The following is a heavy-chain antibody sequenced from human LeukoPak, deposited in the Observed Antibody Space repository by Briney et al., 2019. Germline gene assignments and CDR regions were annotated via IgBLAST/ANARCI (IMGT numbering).Heavy chain of an antibody. CDR1: GFTLNSYS. J-gene: IGHJ4*02. V-gene: IGHV3-23*01. CDR2: ISGNSIST. Sequence: GGSLRLSCAASGFTLNSYSMNWVRQAPGKGLEWVSVISGNSISTYYADSAKGRFTISRDNSKNTLYLQMNSLRAEDTAVYYCAKESPHFDYWGQGTLVTVSS. CDR3: AKESPHFDY.